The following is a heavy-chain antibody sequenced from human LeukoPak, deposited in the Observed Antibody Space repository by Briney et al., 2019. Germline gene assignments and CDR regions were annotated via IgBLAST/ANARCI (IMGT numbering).Heavy chain of an antibody. CDR1: GYTFTTNA. J-gene: IGHJ6*03. V-gene: IGHV7-4-1*02. CDR3: VSGYYYFSMDV. CDR2: INTNSGNP. Sequence: ASVKVSCKASGYTFTTNAMNWVRQAPGQGLEWMGWINTNSGNPTYAQGFTGRFVFSLDTSISTAYLQINNLKAEDTAVYYCVSGYYYFSMDVWGKGTTVSVSS. D-gene: IGHD3-10*01.